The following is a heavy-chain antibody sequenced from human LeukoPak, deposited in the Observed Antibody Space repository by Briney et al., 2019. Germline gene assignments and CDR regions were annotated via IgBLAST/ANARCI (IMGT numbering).Heavy chain of an antibody. V-gene: IGHV4-61*02. CDR3: ARDSLATRTPFDY. J-gene: IGHJ4*02. CDR1: GGSISSGSYY. CDR2: IYTSGST. Sequence: PSETLSLTCTVSGGSISSGSYYWSWIRQPAGQGLEWIGRIYTSGSTNYNPSLKSRVTISVYTSKNQFSLKLSSVTAADTAVYYCARDSLATRTPFDYWGQGTLVTVSS. D-gene: IGHD5-24*01.